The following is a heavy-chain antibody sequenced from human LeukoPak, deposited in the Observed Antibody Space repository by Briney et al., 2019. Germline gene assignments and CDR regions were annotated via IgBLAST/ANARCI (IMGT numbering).Heavy chain of an antibody. CDR3: ARDLGDGDNLAFDI. CDR2: IWYDRSNK. D-gene: IGHD5-24*01. V-gene: IGHV3-33*01. CDR1: GFTFSSYG. Sequence: QTGGSLRLSCAASGFTFSSYGMHWVRQAPGKGLEWVAVIWYDRSNKYYADSVKGRFSISRDNSKNTLYLQMNSLRAEDTAVYYCARDLGDGDNLAFDIWGQGTMVTVSS. J-gene: IGHJ3*02.